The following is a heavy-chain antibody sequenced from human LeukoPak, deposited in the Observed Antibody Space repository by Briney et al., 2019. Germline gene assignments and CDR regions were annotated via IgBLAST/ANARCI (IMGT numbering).Heavy chain of an antibody. CDR3: AKAVITFGGVIQAYDY. D-gene: IGHD3-16*02. CDR2: ISSSSSYI. J-gene: IGHJ4*02. CDR1: GFTFSSYS. V-gene: IGHV3-21*04. Sequence: GGSLRLSCAASGFTFSSYSMNWVRQAPGKGLEWVSSISSSSSYIYYADSVKGRFTISRDNSKNTLYLQMNSLRAEDTAVYYCAKAVITFGGVIQAYDYWGQGTLVTVSS.